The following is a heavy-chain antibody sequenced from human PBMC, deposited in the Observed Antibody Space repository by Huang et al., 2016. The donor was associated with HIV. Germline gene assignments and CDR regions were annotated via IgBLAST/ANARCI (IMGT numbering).Heavy chain of an antibody. CDR2: ISPSSSFI. V-gene: IGHV3-21*01. CDR1: GFSLDRYN. J-gene: IGHJ4*02. D-gene: IGHD6-13*01. CDR3: ARDRGQQLSPFDS. Sequence: EVQLVESGGGLVKPGGSLRLSCAASGFSLDRYNMYWVRQTPGKGVQGVSSISPSSSFIDYADAVKGRFSISRDNAKNSLYLQMNNLRGEDTAVYYCARDRGQQLSPFDSWGQGTLVTVSS.